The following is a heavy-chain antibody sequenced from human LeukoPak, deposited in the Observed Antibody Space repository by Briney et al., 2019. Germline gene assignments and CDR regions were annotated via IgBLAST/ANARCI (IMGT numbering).Heavy chain of an antibody. CDR3: ARGYYDSSGYYCGFDC. CDR2: INHSGST. V-gene: IGHV4-34*01. Sequence: SETLSLTCAVYGGSFSGYYWSWIRQPPGKGLEWIGEINHSGSTNYNPSLKSRVTISVDTSKNQFSLKLSSVTAADTAVYYCARGYYDSSGYYCGFDCWGQGTLVTVSS. D-gene: IGHD3-22*01. J-gene: IGHJ4*02. CDR1: GGSFSGYY.